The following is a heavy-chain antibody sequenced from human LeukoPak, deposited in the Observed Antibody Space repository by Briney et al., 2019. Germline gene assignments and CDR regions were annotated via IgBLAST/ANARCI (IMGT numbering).Heavy chain of an antibody. D-gene: IGHD2-15*01. CDR1: GDSIRGYY. Sequence: SETLSLTCTVSGDSIRGYYWSWIRQPPGKGLEWIGWIHYSGGTTYNPSLKSRVTISVDTSKNQFSLKLSSVTAADTAVYFCARHVSTGGIDAFDIWGQGTMVTVSS. CDR2: IHYSGGT. CDR3: ARHVSTGGIDAFDI. J-gene: IGHJ3*02. V-gene: IGHV4-59*08.